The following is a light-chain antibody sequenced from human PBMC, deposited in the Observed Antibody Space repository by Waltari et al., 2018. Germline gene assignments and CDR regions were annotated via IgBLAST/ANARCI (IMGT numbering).Light chain of an antibody. Sequence: IQMTQSPYSLSASVGDRVTITCRASRNINNFVNWYQQKPGRAPKILIYASSSLLPGVPTRFTGSGSGTNFSLTISSLQPDDFATYYCQQSYSPPRTFGRGTKVEIK. CDR1: RNINNF. V-gene: IGKV1-39*01. CDR2: ASS. J-gene: IGKJ2*01. CDR3: QQSYSPPRT.